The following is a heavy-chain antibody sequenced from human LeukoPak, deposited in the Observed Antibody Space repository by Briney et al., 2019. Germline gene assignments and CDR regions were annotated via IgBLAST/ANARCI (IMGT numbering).Heavy chain of an antibody. Sequence: PGGSLRLSCAASGFTFSSYAMTWVRQAPGKGLEWVSSIGGSGAITYYADSVKGRFTISRDNSKNTLYPHMNSLRAEDTAVYYCAKDQFDPWGQGTLVTVSS. J-gene: IGHJ5*02. CDR3: AKDQFDP. CDR1: GFTFSSYA. V-gene: IGHV3-23*01. CDR2: IGGSGAIT.